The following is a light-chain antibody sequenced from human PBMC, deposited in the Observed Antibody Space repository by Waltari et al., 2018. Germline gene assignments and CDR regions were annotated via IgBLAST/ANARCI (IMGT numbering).Light chain of an antibody. CDR1: RLGDKY. V-gene: IGLV3-1*01. J-gene: IGLJ2*01. CDR2: QNI. CDR3: QAWDSTTVI. Sequence: YELNQPPSVSMSPGQTATITCSGNRLGDKYTCWYQQKPGQSPVLVIYQNIKRPSGIPERFSGSNSGNTATLTISGTQAMDEADYYCQAWDSTTVIFGGGTKLTVL.